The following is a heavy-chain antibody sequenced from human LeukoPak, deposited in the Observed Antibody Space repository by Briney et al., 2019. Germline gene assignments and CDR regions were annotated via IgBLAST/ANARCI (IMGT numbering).Heavy chain of an antibody. V-gene: IGHV3-7*03. Sequence: GGSLRLSCAASGFIFSSYWMSWVRQAPGKGLEWVANIKEDGSEKYYVDSVKGRFTISRDNANNSLFLQMNNLRTEDTALYYCAKGEKKWLARQPNYWGQGTLVTVSS. D-gene: IGHD6-19*01. CDR2: IKEDGSEK. CDR1: GFIFSSYW. CDR3: AKGEKKWLARQPNY. J-gene: IGHJ4*02.